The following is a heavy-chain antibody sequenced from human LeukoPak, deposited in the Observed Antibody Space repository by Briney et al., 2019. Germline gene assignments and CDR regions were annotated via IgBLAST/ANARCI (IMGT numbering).Heavy chain of an antibody. D-gene: IGHD4-17*01. J-gene: IGHJ4*02. CDR1: GFTFSSYS. Sequence: GGSLRLSCAASGFTFSSYSMNWVRQAPGKGLEWVSYISSSGGTIYYTDSVKGQFTISRDNAKNSLYLQMNSLRAEDTAVYYCARGIYGDYDYWGQGTLVTVSS. CDR3: ARGIYGDYDY. V-gene: IGHV3-48*04. CDR2: ISSSGGTI.